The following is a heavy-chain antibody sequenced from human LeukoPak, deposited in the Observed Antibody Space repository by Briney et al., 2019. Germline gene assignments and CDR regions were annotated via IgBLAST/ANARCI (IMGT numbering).Heavy chain of an antibody. J-gene: IGHJ4*02. D-gene: IGHD6-19*01. CDR3: AREVAVAGTAFDY. V-gene: IGHV3-30*04. CDR1: GFTFSSYA. Sequence: GGSLRPSCAASGFTFSSYAMHWVRQAPGKGLEWVAVISYDGSNKYYADSVKGRFTISRDNSKNTLYLQMNSLRAEDTAVYYCAREVAVAGTAFDYWGQGTLVTVSS. CDR2: ISYDGSNK.